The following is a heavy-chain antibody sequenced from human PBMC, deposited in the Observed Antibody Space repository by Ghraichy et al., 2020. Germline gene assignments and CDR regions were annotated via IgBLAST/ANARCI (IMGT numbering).Heavy chain of an antibody. CDR2: IKPDGSER. Sequence: LSLTCTASGFTFSSYWMSWVRQAPGMGLEWVANIKPDGSERYYVDSVKGRFTISRDNAKNSVYLQMNSLRAEDTAVYYCTRAMEVWGQGTTVTVSS. CDR3: TRAMEV. V-gene: IGHV3-7*01. CDR1: GFTFSSYW. J-gene: IGHJ6*02.